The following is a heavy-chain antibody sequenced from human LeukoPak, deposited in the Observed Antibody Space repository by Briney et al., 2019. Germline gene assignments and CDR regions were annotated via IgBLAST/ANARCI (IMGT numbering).Heavy chain of an antibody. CDR1: GFTFSSHS. V-gene: IGHV3-21*01. D-gene: IGHD3-10*01. J-gene: IGHJ4*02. Sequence: PGGSLRLSCAASGFTFSSHSMNWVRQAPGKGLEWVSSISSGSSYIYYADSVKGRFTIPRDNAKNSLYLQMNSLRAEDTAVYYCARDCWDYGSGTYCGIDYWGQGTLSPSPQ. CDR3: ARDCWDYGSGTYCGIDY. CDR2: ISSGSSYI.